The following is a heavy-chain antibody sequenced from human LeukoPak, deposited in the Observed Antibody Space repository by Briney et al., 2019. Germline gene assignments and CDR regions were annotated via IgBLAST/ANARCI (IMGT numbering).Heavy chain of an antibody. D-gene: IGHD5-12*01. V-gene: IGHV4-39*02. Sequence: SETLSLTCTVSGGSISSSTYYWGWIRQPPGKGLEWIGSIFYSGTTYYNPSLKSRVTISVGTSRNQFSLKLSSVTAADTAVYFCARDRDGYNIVYFDYWGQGTLVTVSS. CDR1: GGSISSSTYY. CDR3: ARDRDGYNIVYFDY. J-gene: IGHJ4*02. CDR2: IFYSGTT.